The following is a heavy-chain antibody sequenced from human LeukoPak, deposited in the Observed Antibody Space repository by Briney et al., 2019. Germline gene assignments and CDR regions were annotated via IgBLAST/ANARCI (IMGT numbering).Heavy chain of an antibody. Sequence: SETLSLTCAVYGGSFSGYYWSWIRQPPGKGLEWIGEINHSGSTNYNPSLKSRVTISVDTSKNQFSLRLSSVTAADTAVYYCARGDSTEGLYYWGQGTLVTVSS. CDR1: GGSFSGYY. V-gene: IGHV4-34*01. D-gene: IGHD1-26*01. J-gene: IGHJ4*02. CDR2: INHSGST. CDR3: ARGDSTEGLYY.